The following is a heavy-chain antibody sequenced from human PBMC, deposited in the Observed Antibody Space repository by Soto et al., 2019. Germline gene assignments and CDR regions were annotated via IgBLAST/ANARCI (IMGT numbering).Heavy chain of an antibody. V-gene: IGHV4-59*01. J-gene: IGHJ3*02. CDR3: ARRDYYDSSGYDRLGDAFDI. CDR1: GGSISSYY. CDR2: VHYSGST. D-gene: IGHD3-22*01. Sequence: LSETLSLTCTVSGGSISSYYWSWIRQPPGKGLEWIGYVHYSGSTNYNPSLKSRVTISVDTSKNQFSLKLSSVTAADTAVYYCARRDYYDSSGYDRLGDAFDIWGQGTMVTVSS.